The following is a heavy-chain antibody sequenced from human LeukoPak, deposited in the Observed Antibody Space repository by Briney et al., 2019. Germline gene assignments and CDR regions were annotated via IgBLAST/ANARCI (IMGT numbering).Heavy chain of an antibody. V-gene: IGHV3-23*01. D-gene: IGHD2-8*02. CDR2: TFPSGGEI. J-gene: IGHJ4*02. Sequence: GGSLRLSCAACGFTFSTFAMIWVRQPPGKGLEWVSSTFPSGGEIHYADSVRGRFTISRDNSKSTLSLQMNSLRAEDTAIYYCATYRQVLLPFESWGQGTLVTVSS. CDR3: ATYRQVLLPFES. CDR1: GFTFSTFA.